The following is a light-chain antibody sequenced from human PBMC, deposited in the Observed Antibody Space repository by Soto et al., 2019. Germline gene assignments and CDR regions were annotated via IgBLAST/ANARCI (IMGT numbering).Light chain of an antibody. V-gene: IGLV2-14*01. CDR2: DVS. Sequence: QSALTQPASVSGSPGQSITISCTGTSSDVGGYNYVSWYQQHPDKAPKLMIYDVSNRPSGVSNRFSGSKSGNTASLTISGLQAEDEADYYCSSYTSSSTLAFGGGTKLTVL. CDR1: SSDVGGYNY. CDR3: SSYTSSSTLA. J-gene: IGLJ2*01.